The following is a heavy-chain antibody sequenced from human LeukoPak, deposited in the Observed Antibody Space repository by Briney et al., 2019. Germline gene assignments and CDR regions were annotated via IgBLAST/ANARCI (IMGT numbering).Heavy chain of an antibody. J-gene: IGHJ4*02. CDR1: GYTSTNYW. V-gene: IGHV5-51*01. CDR2: IYPRDSDT. D-gene: IGHD3-10*01. Sequence: GESLKISCRGSGYTSTNYWIGWVRQMPGKGLEWMGLIYPRDSDTRYSPSFQGQVTISADKSISTAFLQWSSLKASDTAMYHCARGAPSGSGNYLDFWGQGTLVTVSS. CDR3: ARGAPSGSGNYLDF.